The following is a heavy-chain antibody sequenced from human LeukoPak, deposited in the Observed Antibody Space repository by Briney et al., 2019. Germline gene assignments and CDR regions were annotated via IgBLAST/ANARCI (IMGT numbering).Heavy chain of an antibody. CDR3: ARDYGGSYWFDP. Sequence: SVKVSCKASGGTFSSYAISWVRQAPGQGLEWMGGNIPIFGTANYAQKFQGRVTITADESTSTAYMELSSLRSEDTAVYYCARDYGGSYWFDPWGQGTLVTVSS. CDR2: NIPIFGTA. J-gene: IGHJ5*02. D-gene: IGHD3-16*01. CDR1: GGTFSSYA. V-gene: IGHV1-69*13.